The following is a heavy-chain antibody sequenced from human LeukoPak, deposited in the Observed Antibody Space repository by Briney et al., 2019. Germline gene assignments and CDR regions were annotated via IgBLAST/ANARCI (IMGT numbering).Heavy chain of an antibody. V-gene: IGHV3-48*03. CDR2: ISSSGSTI. J-gene: IGHJ4*02. D-gene: IGHD6-19*01. Sequence: GGSLRLSCAASGFTFSSYEMNWVRQAPGKGLEWASYISSSGSTIYYADSVKGRFTISRDNAKSSLYLQMNSLRAEDTAVYYCARVGWYGYFDYWGQGTLVTVSS. CDR3: ARVGWYGYFDY. CDR1: GFTFSSYE.